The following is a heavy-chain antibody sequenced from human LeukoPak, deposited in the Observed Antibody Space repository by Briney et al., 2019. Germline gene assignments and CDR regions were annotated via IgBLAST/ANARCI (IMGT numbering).Heavy chain of an antibody. CDR1: GFTFSSYW. V-gene: IGHV3-7*01. J-gene: IGHJ4*02. CDR3: ARYSSGYYYDY. CDR2: IKQDGSEK. D-gene: IGHD3-22*01. Sequence: GGPLRLSCAASGFTFSSYWMSWVRQAPGKGLEWVANIKQDGSEKYYVDSVKGRFTISRDNAKNSLYLQMNNLRAEDTAVYYCARYSSGYYYDYWGQGTLVTVSS.